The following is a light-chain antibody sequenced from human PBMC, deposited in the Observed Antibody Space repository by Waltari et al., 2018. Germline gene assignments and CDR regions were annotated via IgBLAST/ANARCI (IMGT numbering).Light chain of an antibody. J-gene: IGKJ4*01. Sequence: DVQMTQSPSTLTASVGDRVTITCRASQSVSRRLALYQQTPGKAPNLLIYKASTLGGGVPSRFSGSGSGTEFTLTISSLQPDDFVTYYCQQYSTYPLTFGGGTKVEI. CDR3: QQYSTYPLT. CDR2: KAS. V-gene: IGKV1-5*03. CDR1: QSVSRR.